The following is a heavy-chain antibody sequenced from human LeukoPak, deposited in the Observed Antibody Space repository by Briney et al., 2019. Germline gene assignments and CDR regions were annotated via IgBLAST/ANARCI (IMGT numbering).Heavy chain of an antibody. CDR3: ARDLVDSGGHYFDS. CDR2: IYHSGST. Sequence: PLETLSLTCAVYGGSFSGYYWSWIRQPPGKGQEWIGQIYHSGSTNYNPSLKSRVTISVDKSKNHFSLKLSSVTAADTAIYYCARDLVDSGGHYFDSWGQGTLVTVSS. CDR1: GGSFSGYY. J-gene: IGHJ4*02. V-gene: IGHV4-34*01. D-gene: IGHD2-15*01.